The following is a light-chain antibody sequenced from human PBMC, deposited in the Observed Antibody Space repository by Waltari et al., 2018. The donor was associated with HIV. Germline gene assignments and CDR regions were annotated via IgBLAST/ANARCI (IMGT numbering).Light chain of an antibody. V-gene: IGLV1-47*01. CDR2: RNN. CDR3: AAWDDSLSGWV. J-gene: IGLJ3*02. Sequence: QSVLTQPPSASGTPGQRVTISCSGSSSNIGSNYVSWYQQPPGTTPKLLISRNNQRPSGVPDRFSGSKSGTSASLAISGLRSEDEADYYCAAWDDSLSGWVFGGGTKLTVL. CDR1: SSNIGSNY.